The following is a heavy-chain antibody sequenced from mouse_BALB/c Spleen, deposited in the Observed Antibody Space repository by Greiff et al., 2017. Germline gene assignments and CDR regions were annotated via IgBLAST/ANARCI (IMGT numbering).Heavy chain of an antibody. CDR2: ISSGGSYT. Sequence: EVQLQESGGDLVKPGGSLKLSCAASGFTFSSYGMSWVRQTPDKRLEWVATISSGGSYTYYPDSVKGRFTISRDNAKNTLYLQMSSLKSEDTAMYYCARLDFDYWGQGTTLTVSS. CDR3: ARLDFDY. J-gene: IGHJ2*01. CDR1: GFTFSSYG. V-gene: IGHV5-6*01.